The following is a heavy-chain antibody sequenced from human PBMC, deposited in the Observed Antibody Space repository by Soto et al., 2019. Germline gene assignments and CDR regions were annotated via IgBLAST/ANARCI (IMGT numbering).Heavy chain of an antibody. CDR2: ISGSGGST. V-gene: IGHV3-23*01. CDR1: GFTFSSYA. Sequence: HPVGSLRLSCAASGFTFSSYAMSWVRQAPGKGLEWVSAISGSGGSTYYADSVKGRFTISRDNSKNTLYLQMNSLRAEDTAVYYCAKDLPSNRYCSSTSCYSVYWGQGTLVTVSS. D-gene: IGHD2-2*01. J-gene: IGHJ4*02. CDR3: AKDLPSNRYCSSTSCYSVY.